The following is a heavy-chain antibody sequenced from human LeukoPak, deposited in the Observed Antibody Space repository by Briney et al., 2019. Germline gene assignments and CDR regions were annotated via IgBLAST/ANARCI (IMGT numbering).Heavy chain of an antibody. Sequence: GESLKISCKGSGYSFTSYWIGWVRQMPGKGLEWMGIIYPGDSDTRYSPSFQGQVTISADKSISTAYLQWSSLKASDTAMYYCARAFNLKITMIAGEQGEDAFDIWGQGTMVTVSS. CDR2: IYPGDSDT. J-gene: IGHJ3*02. V-gene: IGHV5-51*01. D-gene: IGHD3-22*01. CDR3: ARAFNLKITMIAGEQGEDAFDI. CDR1: GYSFTSYW.